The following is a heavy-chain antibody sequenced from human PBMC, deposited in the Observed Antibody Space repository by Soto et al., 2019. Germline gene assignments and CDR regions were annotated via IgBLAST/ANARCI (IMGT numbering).Heavy chain of an antibody. Sequence: GGSLRLSCAASGFTVSSNYMSWVRQAPGKGLEWVSHINSDGSSTTYADSVKGRFTISRDNAKNTLYLQMNSLRAEDTAIYYCAKDYGSRNYYFSDYWGQGTLVTVSS. V-gene: IGHV3-74*01. J-gene: IGHJ4*02. D-gene: IGHD3-10*01. CDR3: AKDYGSRNYYFSDY. CDR1: GFTVSSNY. CDR2: INSDGSST.